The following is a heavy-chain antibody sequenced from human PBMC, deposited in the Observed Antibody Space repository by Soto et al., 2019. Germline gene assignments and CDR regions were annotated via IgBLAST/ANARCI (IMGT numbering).Heavy chain of an antibody. CDR1: GFMFNNSA. CDR3: ARAKAVVIAALDI. D-gene: IGHD2-21*01. V-gene: IGHV3-23*01. CDR2: VSDNGGSRGGT. Sequence: GGSLRLSCKASGFMFNNSAMTWVRQAPGQGLQWVASVSDNGGSRGGTYYADSVKGRFTISRDNSKNTLYLQLDSLTGADTAVYYCARAKAVVIAALDIWGQGTMVTV. J-gene: IGHJ3*02.